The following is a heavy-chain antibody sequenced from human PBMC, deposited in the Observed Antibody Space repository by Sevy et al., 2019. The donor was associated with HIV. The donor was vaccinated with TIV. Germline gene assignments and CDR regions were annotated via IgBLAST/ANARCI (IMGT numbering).Heavy chain of an antibody. V-gene: IGHV3-21*01. Sequence: GGYLRLSCAASGFTFISYTMNWVRQAPGKGLEWVSSIGISSSYIYYADSVKGRFTISRDNAKNSLYLQMNSLRAEDMAVYYCARANLDSSGSYDAFDIWGHGTMVTVSS. J-gene: IGHJ3*02. D-gene: IGHD3-22*01. CDR1: GFTFISYT. CDR2: IGISSSYI. CDR3: ARANLDSSGSYDAFDI.